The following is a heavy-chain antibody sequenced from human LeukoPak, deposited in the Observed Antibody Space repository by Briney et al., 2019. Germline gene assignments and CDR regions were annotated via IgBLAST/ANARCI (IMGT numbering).Heavy chain of an antibody. V-gene: IGHV3-23*01. CDR3: AKVSVPAATLYYFDY. D-gene: IGHD2-2*01. J-gene: IGHJ4*02. CDR1: GFTFSSYA. CDR2: ISGSGGST. Sequence: GGSLRLSCAASGFTFSSYAMSWVRQAPGKGLEWVSAISGSGGSTYYADSVKGRFTISRDNSKNTLYLRMNSLRAEDTAVYYCAKVSVPAATLYYFDYWGQGTLVTVSS.